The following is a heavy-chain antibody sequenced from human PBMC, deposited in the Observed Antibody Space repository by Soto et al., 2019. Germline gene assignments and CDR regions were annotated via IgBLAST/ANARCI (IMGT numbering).Heavy chain of an antibody. CDR2: INPSGVST. Sequence: QVQLVQSGAEVKEPGASVKVSCKASGFTFTWYYMHWVRQAPGQGLEWMGIINPSGVSTSYAQKFQGRVTMTRDTSTSTVYMELSSLRSEDTAVYYWTRTKTNQNAEYFEYWGQGTLVTVSS. V-gene: IGHV1-46*01. CDR1: GFTFTWYY. J-gene: IGHJ1*01. CDR3: TRTKTNQNAEYFEY.